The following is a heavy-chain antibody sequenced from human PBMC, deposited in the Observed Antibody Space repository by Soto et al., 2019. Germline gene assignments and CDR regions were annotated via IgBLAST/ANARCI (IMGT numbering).Heavy chain of an antibody. D-gene: IGHD6-19*01. CDR3: ARGFSSGWGDAFDI. CDR1: GGSIRSYY. V-gene: IGHV4-59*01. Sequence: QVKLQESGPGLVKPSETVSLTCTVSGGSIRSYYWSWIRQPPVKGLEWIACMYYSGSANYNPSLKSRVTISVDPSKNQLSLTLNSVTAADTAVYYFARGFSSGWGDAFDIWGQGTMVTVSS. J-gene: IGHJ3*02. CDR2: MYYSGSA.